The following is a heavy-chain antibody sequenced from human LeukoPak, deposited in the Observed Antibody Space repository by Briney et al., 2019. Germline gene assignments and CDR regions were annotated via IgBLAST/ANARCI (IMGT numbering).Heavy chain of an antibody. D-gene: IGHD6-6*01. CDR3: ASNRFYSSSSEYYFDY. V-gene: IGHV3-7*01. Sequence: PGGSLRLSCAASGFTFSSYWMSWVRQAPGKGLEWVANIKQDGSEKYYVDSVKGRFTISRDNAKNSLCLQMNSLRAEDTAVYYCASNRFYSSSSEYYFDYWGQGTLVTVSS. J-gene: IGHJ4*02. CDR1: GFTFSSYW. CDR2: IKQDGSEK.